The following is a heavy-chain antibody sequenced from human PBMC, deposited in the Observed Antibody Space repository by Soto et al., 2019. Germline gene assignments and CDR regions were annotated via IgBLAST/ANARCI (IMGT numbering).Heavy chain of an antibody. J-gene: IGHJ4*02. CDR1: GFTFSSYA. D-gene: IGHD3-22*01. V-gene: IGHV3-30-3*01. Sequence: GGSLRLSCAASGFTFSSYAMHWVRQAPGKGLEWVAVISYDGSNKYYADSVKGRFTISRDNSKNTLYLQMNSLRAEDTAVYYCARDLGPDSGYYLAYYIXYWGQGTLVXVSS. CDR2: ISYDGSNK. CDR3: ARDLGPDSGYYLAYYIXY.